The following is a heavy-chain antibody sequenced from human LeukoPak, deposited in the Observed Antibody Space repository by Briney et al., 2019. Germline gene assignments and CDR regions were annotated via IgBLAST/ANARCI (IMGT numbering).Heavy chain of an antibody. CDR2: ITGSGGGA. CDR1: GFTFSSYA. J-gene: IGHJ6*02. D-gene: IGHD4-23*01. Sequence: PGGSLRLSCAASGFTFSSYAMSWVRQAPGKGLEWVSAITGSGGGAFYADSVKGRFTISRDNSKNTLFLQMDSLRSDDTAVYYCAKCPKTPYYFYGLDVWGQGTTVTVSS. CDR3: AKCPKTPYYFYGLDV. V-gene: IGHV3-23*01.